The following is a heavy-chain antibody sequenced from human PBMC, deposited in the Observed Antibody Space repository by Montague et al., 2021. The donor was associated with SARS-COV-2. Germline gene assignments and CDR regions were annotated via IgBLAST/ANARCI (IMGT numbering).Heavy chain of an antibody. Sequence: CAISGDSVSSNSATWNWVRQSLSTRLEWLGSTYYRSKWYNDYAVXVRGRVTINPDTSKNQFSLQLNSVTPEDTAIYYCTSGREGNYNVMDVWGQGTTVTVSS. J-gene: IGHJ6*02. D-gene: IGHD1-1*01. CDR1: GDSVSSNSAT. V-gene: IGHV6-1*01. CDR2: TYYRSKWYN. CDR3: TSGREGNYNVMDV.